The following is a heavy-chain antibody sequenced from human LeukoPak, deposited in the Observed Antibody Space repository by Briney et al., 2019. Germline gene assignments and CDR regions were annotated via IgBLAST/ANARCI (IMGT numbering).Heavy chain of an antibody. J-gene: IGHJ5*02. Sequence: GASVNVSCKASGYTFTAYYINWVRQAPGQSLEWMGWINPNSGATKFAQKFQGRVTLTRDTSINTAYMELTSLRSDDTAVYFCARDRQYGTSWRRTSFDPWGQGTLVTVSS. CDR1: GYTFTAYY. D-gene: IGHD1-14*01. V-gene: IGHV1-2*02. CDR3: ARDRQYGTSWRRTSFDP. CDR2: INPNSGAT.